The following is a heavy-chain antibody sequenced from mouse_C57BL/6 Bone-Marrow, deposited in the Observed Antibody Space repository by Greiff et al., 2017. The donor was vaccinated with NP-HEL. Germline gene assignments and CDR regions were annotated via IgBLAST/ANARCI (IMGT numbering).Heavy chain of an antibody. CDR3: ARWLLDYAMDY. CDR2: IYPGDGDT. Sequence: VQLKQSGPELVKPGASVKISCKASGYAFSSSWMNWVKQRPGKGLEWIGRIYPGDGDTNYNGKFKGKATLTADKSSSTAYMQLSSLTSEDSAVYFCARWLLDYAMDYWGQGTSVTVSS. D-gene: IGHD2-3*01. V-gene: IGHV1-82*01. J-gene: IGHJ4*01. CDR1: GYAFSSSW.